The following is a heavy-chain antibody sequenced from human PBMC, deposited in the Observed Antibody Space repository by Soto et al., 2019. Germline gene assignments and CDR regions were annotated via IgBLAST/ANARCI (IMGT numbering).Heavy chain of an antibody. Sequence: GGSLRLSCAASGFTFSSYSMHWVRQAPGKGLEWVSSISRRSRSIYYADSQKGRFTISRDNSKNTLYLQMNSLRAEDTAVYYCAKEPVGPDWYFDLWGRGTLVTVSS. CDR1: GFTFSSYS. V-gene: IGHV3-21*01. J-gene: IGHJ2*01. CDR2: ISRRSRSI. CDR3: AKEPVGPDWYFDL.